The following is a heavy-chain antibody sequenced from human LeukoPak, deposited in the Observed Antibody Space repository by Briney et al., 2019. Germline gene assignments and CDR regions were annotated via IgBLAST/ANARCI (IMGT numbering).Heavy chain of an antibody. CDR3: ARRHSSGWYNSDY. J-gene: IGHJ4*02. CDR1: GFTFSSYG. CDR2: ISYDGSSK. Sequence: TGGSLRLSCAASGFTFSSYGMHWVRQAPGKGLEWVALISYDGSSKYYADSVKGRFTISRDNSKNTLYLQMISLRSEDTAVYYCARRHSSGWYNSDYWGQGTLVTVSS. D-gene: IGHD6-19*01. V-gene: IGHV3-30*03.